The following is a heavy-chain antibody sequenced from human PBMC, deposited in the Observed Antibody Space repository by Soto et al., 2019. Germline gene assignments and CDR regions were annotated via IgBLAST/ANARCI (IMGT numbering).Heavy chain of an antibody. CDR3: ARHSGYGVLGDY. Sequence: EVQLLESGGGLVQPGWSLRLSCAASGFTFTSYAMSWVRQAPGKGLEWVSAISGSGGSTYYADSVKGRFTISRDNSKNTLYLQMNSLRAEDTAVYYCARHSGYGVLGDYWGQGTLVTVSS. D-gene: IGHD5-12*01. V-gene: IGHV3-23*01. J-gene: IGHJ4*02. CDR1: GFTFTSYA. CDR2: ISGSGGST.